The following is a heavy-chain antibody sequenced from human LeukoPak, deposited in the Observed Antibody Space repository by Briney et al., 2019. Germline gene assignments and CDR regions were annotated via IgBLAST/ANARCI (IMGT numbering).Heavy chain of an antibody. CDR3: GKGPRRCTGCDGFDI. J-gene: IGHJ3*02. D-gene: IGHD1-14*01. Sequence: GGSLRLSCAASGFTFSSYSMNWVRQAPGKGLEWVSSISSSSSYIYYADSVKGRFTISRDNSKTSLYLQMNSLRTEDTAVYYCGKGPRRCTGCDGFDILGQGTMVTVSS. V-gene: IGHV3-21*04. CDR2: ISSSSSYI. CDR1: GFTFSSYS.